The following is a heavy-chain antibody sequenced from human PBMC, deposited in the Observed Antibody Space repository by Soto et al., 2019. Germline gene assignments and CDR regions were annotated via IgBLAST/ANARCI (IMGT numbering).Heavy chain of an antibody. Sequence: GGSLILSCAASGFTFSSYAMHWVRQAPGKGLEWVAVISYDGSNKYYADSVKGRFTISRDNSKNTLYLQMNSLRAEDTAVYYCARDRRVVVAATHYYYYYGMDVWGQGTTVTVSS. CDR3: ARDRRVVVAATHYYYYYGMDV. CDR1: GFTFSSYA. V-gene: IGHV3-30-3*01. J-gene: IGHJ6*02. D-gene: IGHD2-15*01. CDR2: ISYDGSNK.